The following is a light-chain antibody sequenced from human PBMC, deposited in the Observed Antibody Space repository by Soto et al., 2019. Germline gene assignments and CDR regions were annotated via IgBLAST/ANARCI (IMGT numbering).Light chain of an antibody. CDR3: HQYNSYSPFT. CDR2: EAS. CDR1: QSISNW. V-gene: IGKV1-5*03. Sequence: DIQMTQSPSTLSASVGDRVTITCRASQSISNWLAWYQQKPGKAPKLLIYEASSFDSGVPSRFSGSGSWPEFTLTISSLQPDDFATYFCHQYNSYSPFTFGQGTNLEIK. J-gene: IGKJ2*01.